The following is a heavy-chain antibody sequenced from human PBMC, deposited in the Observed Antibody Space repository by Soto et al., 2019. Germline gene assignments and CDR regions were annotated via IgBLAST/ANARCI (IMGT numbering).Heavy chain of an antibody. V-gene: IGHV1-69*02. Sequence: QVQLVQSGAEVKKPGSSVKVSCKASGGTFSSYTISWVRQAPGQGLEWMGRIIPILGIANYAQKFQGRVTITAEKSTSTAYMELSSLRSADTAVYYCARGRYGGNPTSGGMDVWGQGTTVTVSS. J-gene: IGHJ6*02. D-gene: IGHD2-15*01. CDR2: IIPILGIA. CDR1: GGTFSSYT. CDR3: ARGRYGGNPTSGGMDV.